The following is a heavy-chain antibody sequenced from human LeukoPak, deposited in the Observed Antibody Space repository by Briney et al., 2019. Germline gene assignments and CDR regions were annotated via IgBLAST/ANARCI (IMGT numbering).Heavy chain of an antibody. Sequence: PGGSLRLSCAASGFTFSSYGMHWVRQAPGKGLEWVAFIRYDGSNKYYADSVKGRFTISRDNSKNTLYPQMNSLRAEDTAVYYCAKDSRKNPYYYGMGVWGQGTTVTVSS. CDR2: IRYDGSNK. V-gene: IGHV3-30*02. J-gene: IGHJ6*02. CDR3: AKDSRKNPYYYGMGV. CDR1: GFTFSSYG. D-gene: IGHD1-14*01.